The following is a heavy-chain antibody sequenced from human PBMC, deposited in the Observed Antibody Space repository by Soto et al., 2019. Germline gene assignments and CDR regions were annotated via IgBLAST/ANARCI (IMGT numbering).Heavy chain of an antibody. CDR3: ARAGQQLVLGY. CDR1: GFTVSSNY. D-gene: IGHD6-13*01. V-gene: IGHV3-66*01. Sequence: GGSLRLSCAASGFTVSSNYMSWVRQAPGKGLEWVSVIYSGGSTYYADSVKYRFTISRDNSKNTLYLQMNSLRAEDTAVYYCARAGQQLVLGYWGQGTLVTVSS. CDR2: IYSGGST. J-gene: IGHJ4*02.